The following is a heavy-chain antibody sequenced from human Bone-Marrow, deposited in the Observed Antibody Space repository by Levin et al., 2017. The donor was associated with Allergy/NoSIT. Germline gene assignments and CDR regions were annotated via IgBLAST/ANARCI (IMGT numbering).Heavy chain of an antibody. J-gene: IGHJ4*02. D-gene: IGHD5-18*01. Sequence: LSLTCAASGFTFNNYHMNWLRQAPGKGLEWVASISSNSSYIFYADSVKGRFTISRDNAKNSLFLQMNSLTAEDTALYYCASGSGFRGYTYGAFYFASWGQGTLVTVSP. CDR3: ASGSGFRGYTYGAFYFAS. CDR1: GFTFNNYH. V-gene: IGHV3-21*06. CDR2: ISSNSSYI.